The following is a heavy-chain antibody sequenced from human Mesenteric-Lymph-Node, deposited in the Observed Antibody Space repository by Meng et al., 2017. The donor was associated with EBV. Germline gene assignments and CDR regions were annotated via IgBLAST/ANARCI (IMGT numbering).Heavy chain of an antibody. D-gene: IGHD4-17*01. J-gene: IGHJ4*02. CDR1: GGSIRSSNW. Sequence: QAQLQGAGPGLVKPSGTLSLTCAVSGGSIRSSNWWSWVRQPPGKGLEWIGEIYHSGRTSYNPSLKSRVSLSVEKSKNHFSLNLSSVTAADTAVYYCARVTVTGGYYFDYWGQGSLVTVSS. CDR3: ARVTVTGGYYFDY. V-gene: IGHV4-4*02. CDR2: IYHSGRT.